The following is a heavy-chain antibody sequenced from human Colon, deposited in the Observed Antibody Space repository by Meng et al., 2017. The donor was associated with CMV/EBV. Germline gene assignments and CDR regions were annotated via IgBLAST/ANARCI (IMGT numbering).Heavy chain of an antibody. J-gene: IGHJ4*02. CDR2: MHSGGDA. CDR1: GLNVNVNY. V-gene: IGHV3-66*02. CDR3: ARGNLGMIAIPLDS. Sequence: GESLKISCAASGLNVNVNYMTWFRQAPGKGLEWVSVMHSGGDAYYTDSVKGRFILSRDNSKNTVYLQMNNLTSEDTAVYYCARGNLGMIAIPLDSWGQGTLVTVSS. D-gene: IGHD2-21*01.